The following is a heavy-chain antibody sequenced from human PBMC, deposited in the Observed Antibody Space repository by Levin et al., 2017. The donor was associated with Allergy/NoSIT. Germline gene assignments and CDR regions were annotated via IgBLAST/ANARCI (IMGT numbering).Heavy chain of an antibody. D-gene: IGHD1-1*01. J-gene: IGHJ4*02. CDR2: TYYRSKWYR. CDR3: SRDPTGG. V-gene: IGHV6-1*01. Sequence: SQTLSLPCAISEDSVSSTSAAWNWIRQSPSRGLEWLGRTYYRSKWYREYAVSVKSRLTINPDTSKNQFSLQLNSVTPEDTAVYYCSRDPTGGWGQGTLVTVSS. CDR1: EDSVSSTSAA.